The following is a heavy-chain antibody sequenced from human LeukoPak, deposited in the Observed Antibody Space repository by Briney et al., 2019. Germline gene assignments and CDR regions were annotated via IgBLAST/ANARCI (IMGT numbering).Heavy chain of an antibody. Sequence: SETLSLTCTVSGASITSYYWSWIRQPPGKGLEWIGYIYHTGSTNYNPSLKGRVTMSVDTSKNQFSLRLTSVTAADTAVYYCARVRAYYDILTGPQYYFDYWGQGTLVTVSS. V-gene: IGHV4-59*01. J-gene: IGHJ4*02. CDR2: IYHTGST. CDR3: ARVRAYYDILTGPQYYFDY. CDR1: GASITSYY. D-gene: IGHD3-9*01.